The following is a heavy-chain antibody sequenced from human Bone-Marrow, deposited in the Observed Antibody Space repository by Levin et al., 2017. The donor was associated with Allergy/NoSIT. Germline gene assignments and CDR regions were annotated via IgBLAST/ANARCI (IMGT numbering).Heavy chain of an antibody. CDR2: IYHSGRT. V-gene: IGHV4-59*01. D-gene: IGHD4-17*01. CDR1: GGSLIPYY. Sequence: TTSETLSLTCTVSGGSLIPYYWAWVRQPPGKGLEWIGYIYHSGRTNYNPSLKSRLTISGDTSKNEFSLKLTSVTPADTAVYYCARATFPTVTSPPLLENWGQGTLVTVSS. J-gene: IGHJ4*02. CDR3: ARATFPTVTSPPLLEN.